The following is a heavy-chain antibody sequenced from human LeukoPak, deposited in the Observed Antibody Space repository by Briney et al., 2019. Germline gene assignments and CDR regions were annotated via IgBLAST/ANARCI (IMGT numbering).Heavy chain of an antibody. CDR1: GFTFSSYA. V-gene: IGHV3-20*04. CDR3: ASGVVAANYFDY. D-gene: IGHD2-15*01. J-gene: IGHJ4*02. Sequence: GGSLRLSCAASGFTFSSYAMSWVRQAPGKGLEWVSGINWNGGSTGYADSVKGRFSISRDNAKNALYLQMNSLRAEDTALYYCASGVVAANYFDYWGQGTLVTVSS. CDR2: INWNGGST.